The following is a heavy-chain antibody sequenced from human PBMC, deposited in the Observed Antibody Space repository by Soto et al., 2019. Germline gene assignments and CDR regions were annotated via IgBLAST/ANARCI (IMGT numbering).Heavy chain of an antibody. J-gene: IGHJ4*02. CDR3: TRQGRRQGRAYFDITVDSAAIDQ. CDR2: IRSKTHNHAT. D-gene: IGHD3-22*01. V-gene: IGHV3-73*02. CDR1: GFSFSGSA. Sequence: EVQLVESGGGVVQPGGSLKLSCAASGFSFSGSAMHWVRQASGKGLEWVGRIRSKTHNHATAYAPSVEGSFTISRDNSTKTAYLEIHGLQTEDTALYYCTRQGRRQGRAYFDITVDSAAIDQWGQGTLVTVSS.